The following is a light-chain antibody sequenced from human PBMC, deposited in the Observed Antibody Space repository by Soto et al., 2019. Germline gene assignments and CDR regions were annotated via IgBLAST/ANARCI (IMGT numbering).Light chain of an antibody. CDR2: AAS. J-gene: IGKJ1*01. CDR1: QSISSY. CDR3: QQSYITPRT. V-gene: IGKV1-39*01. Sequence: DIQMTQSPSSLSASVGDRVTITCRASQSISSYLNWYQQKPGKAPKLLIYAASSLQSGVPSRFSGSGSGTDFTLTISSLQPEDFATYYCQQSYITPRTLGQGTKVDIK.